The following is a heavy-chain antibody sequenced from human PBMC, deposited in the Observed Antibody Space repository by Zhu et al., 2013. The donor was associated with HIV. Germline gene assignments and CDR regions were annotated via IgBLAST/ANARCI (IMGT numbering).Heavy chain of an antibody. Sequence: QVQLQQWGAGLLKPSETLSLTCAVYGGSFSHHYWSWIRQPPGKGLEWIGEINHSGTANYNPSLKSRVTISVDQSKNEISLKLNSVTAADTAVYYCARHLGMPGTRGFDYWGQGTQVTVSS. V-gene: IGHV4-34*01. CDR1: GGSFSHHY. CDR3: ARHLGMPGTRGFDY. J-gene: IGHJ4*02. CDR2: INHSGTA. D-gene: IGHD1-1*01.